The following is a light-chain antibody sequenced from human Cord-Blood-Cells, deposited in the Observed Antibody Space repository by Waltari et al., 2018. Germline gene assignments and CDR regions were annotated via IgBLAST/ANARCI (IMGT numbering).Light chain of an antibody. CDR2: QGS. V-gene: IGLV2-23*01. CDR3: CSCAGSSTYV. CDR1: SSDVGSYNL. J-gene: IGLJ1*01. Sequence: QSALTQPASVSGSPGQSITISCTGTSSDVGSYNLVSWYQQHPGKAPKLMIYQGSKLPPWFSNRFAASKSGNTASLTIPGLQAGDEADYDFCSCAGSSTYVFGTGTKVTVL.